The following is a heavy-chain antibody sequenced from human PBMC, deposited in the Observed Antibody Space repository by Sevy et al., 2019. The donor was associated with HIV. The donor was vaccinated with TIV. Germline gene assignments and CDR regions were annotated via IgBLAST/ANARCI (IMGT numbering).Heavy chain of an antibody. D-gene: IGHD2-2*01. Sequence: GESLKISCAASGFIFSDFYMSWVRQAPGKGLEWISYISSRGSTIYYADSVKGRFTISRDNAKNSLYLQMNSLTAEDTAVYYCARDHVVVEPLANYGIDVWGQGTTVTVSS. CDR1: GFIFSDFY. J-gene: IGHJ6*02. CDR2: ISSRGSTI. CDR3: ARDHVVVEPLANYGIDV. V-gene: IGHV3-11*01.